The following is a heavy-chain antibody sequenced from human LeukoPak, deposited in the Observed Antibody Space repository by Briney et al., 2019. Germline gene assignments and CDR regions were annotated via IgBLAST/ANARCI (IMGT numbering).Heavy chain of an antibody. V-gene: IGHV4-34*01. Sequence: SDTLSLTCAVYGGSFNGYYWSWTRQPPGKALEWIGEINHSGSTNYNPSLKSRVTISVDTSKNQFSLKLSSVTAADTAVYYCARRRDYYDSSGYFYFDDWGQGTLVTVSS. CDR1: GGSFNGYY. CDR2: INHSGST. CDR3: ARRRDYYDSSGYFYFDD. J-gene: IGHJ4*02. D-gene: IGHD3-22*01.